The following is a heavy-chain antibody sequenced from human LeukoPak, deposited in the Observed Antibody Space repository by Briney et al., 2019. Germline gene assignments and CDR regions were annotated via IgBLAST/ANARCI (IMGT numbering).Heavy chain of an antibody. Sequence: GGSLRLSCAASGFTLSTYWMTWVRQPPGKGLEWVANIKQDGSEKNYVASVKGRFTISRDNAKNSLSLQMNSRGVEDTAVYYCARGGDYHAYWGQGTLVTVSS. CDR3: ARGGDYHAY. J-gene: IGHJ4*02. V-gene: IGHV3-7*01. D-gene: IGHD1-26*01. CDR1: GFTLSTYW. CDR2: IKQDGSEK.